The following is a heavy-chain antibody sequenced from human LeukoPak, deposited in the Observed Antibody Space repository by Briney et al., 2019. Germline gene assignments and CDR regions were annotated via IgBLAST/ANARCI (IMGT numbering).Heavy chain of an antibody. Sequence: GGSLRLSCAASGFTVSSNYMNWVRQAPGKGLEWVSVIYSGGSSYNADSVKDRFTISRDNSKYTLFLQMNSLRDEDTAVYYCARGRLGYFDWTNALDYWGQGTLVTVSS. CDR3: ARGRLGYFDWTNALDY. D-gene: IGHD3-9*01. V-gene: IGHV3-66*01. CDR1: GFTVSSNY. CDR2: IYSGGSS. J-gene: IGHJ4*02.